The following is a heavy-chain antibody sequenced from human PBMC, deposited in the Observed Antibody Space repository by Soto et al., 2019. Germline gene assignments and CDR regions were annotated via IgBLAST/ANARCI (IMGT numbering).Heavy chain of an antibody. CDR3: ASDPKYSSGWERWFDP. Sequence: SETLSLTCAVSSGSISSSNWWSWVRQPPGKGLEWIGEIYHSGSTNYNPSLKSRVTISVDKSKNQFSLKLSSVTAADTAVYYCASDPKYSSGWERWFDPWGQGTLVTVSS. J-gene: IGHJ5*02. D-gene: IGHD6-19*01. CDR2: IYHSGST. V-gene: IGHV4-4*02. CDR1: SGSISSSNW.